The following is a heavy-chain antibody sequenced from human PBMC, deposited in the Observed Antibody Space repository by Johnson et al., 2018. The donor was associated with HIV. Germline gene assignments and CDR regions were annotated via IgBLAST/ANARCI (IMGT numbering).Heavy chain of an antibody. Sequence: QVQLVESGGGLVKPGGSLRLSCAASGFTLSNAWMSWVRQAPGNGLQWVACIRYDEGSKYYADSVKGRFTISRDNSKNTLYLQMNSLRAEDTAVYYCARGGKRVMAAFDIWGQGTMVTVSS. J-gene: IGHJ3*02. V-gene: IGHV3-30*02. CDR1: GFTLSNAW. CDR2: IRYDEGSK. CDR3: ARGGKRVMAAFDI. D-gene: IGHD3-16*01.